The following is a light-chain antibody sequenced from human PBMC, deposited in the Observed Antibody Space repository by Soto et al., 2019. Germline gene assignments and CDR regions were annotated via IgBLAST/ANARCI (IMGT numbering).Light chain of an antibody. CDR3: ASWEASLNGWV. V-gene: IGLV1-44*01. CDR2: RSN. J-gene: IGLJ3*02. Sequence: QSVLTQPPSASGTPGQRVTISCSGSSXNIGSDTVNWYQQLPGTAPKLLIHRSNQRPSGVPGRFSGSKSGTSASLAISGLQSEDEADYYCASWEASLNGWVFGGGTKLTVL. CDR1: SXNIGSDT.